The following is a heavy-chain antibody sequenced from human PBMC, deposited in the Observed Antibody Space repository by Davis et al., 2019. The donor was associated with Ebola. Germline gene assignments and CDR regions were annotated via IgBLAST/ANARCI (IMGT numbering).Heavy chain of an antibody. CDR2: INPKSGNT. V-gene: IGHV1-8*03. CDR3: TRGPPTIPYPRDY. CDR1: GYTFSDYD. J-gene: IGHJ4*02. D-gene: IGHD3-10*01. Sequence: ASVKVSCKASGYTFSDYDVNWVRQATGQGLEWMGWINPKSGNTGYAQKFQGRVTITRDTSITTAYMEVSGLTSDDTAVYYCTRGPPTIPYPRDYWGQGTLVTVSS.